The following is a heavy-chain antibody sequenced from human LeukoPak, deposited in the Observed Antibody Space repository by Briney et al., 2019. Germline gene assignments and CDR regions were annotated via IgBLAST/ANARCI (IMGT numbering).Heavy chain of an antibody. CDR2: IIPIFGTA. V-gene: IGHV1-69*01. CDR1: GGTLSSYA. J-gene: IGHJ4*02. Sequence: GSSVKVSCKASGGTLSSYAISWVRQAPGQGLEWMGGIIPIFGTANYAQKFQGRVTITADESTSTAYMELSSLRSEDTAVYYCARDMYYYDSSGYTDDYWGQGTLVTVSS. D-gene: IGHD3-22*01. CDR3: ARDMYYYDSSGYTDDY.